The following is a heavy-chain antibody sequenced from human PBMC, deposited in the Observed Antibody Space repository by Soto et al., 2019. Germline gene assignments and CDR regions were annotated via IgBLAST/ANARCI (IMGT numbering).Heavy chain of an antibody. CDR3: AHSRGDGDYFPY. D-gene: IGHD3-16*01. CDR2: IYWDDDK. CDR1: GFSLSTTGKS. Sequence: QITLKESGPTLVKPTQTLTLTCTFSGFSLSTTGKSEAWIRQPPGKALEWLSVIYWDDDKRYSPSLNTRLTIAKDTSKNQVVLKLTNMDPSDTGTYYCAHSRGDGDYFPYWGQGTLVSVSS. V-gene: IGHV2-5*02. J-gene: IGHJ4*02.